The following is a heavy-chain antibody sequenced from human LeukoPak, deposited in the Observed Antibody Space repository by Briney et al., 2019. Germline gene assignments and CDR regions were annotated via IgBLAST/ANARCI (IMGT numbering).Heavy chain of an antibody. V-gene: IGHV3-74*03. J-gene: IGHJ4*02. D-gene: IGHD4-11*01. Sequence: GGSLRLSCAASGFTFSSYWMNWVRQAPGKGLVWVARIRYDGGVTMYADSVKGRFIISRDNAKNTLYLQMDSLRVEDTAVYYCVRDDYLSYWGQGALVTVSS. CDR1: GFTFSSYW. CDR3: VRDDYLSY. CDR2: IRYDGGVT.